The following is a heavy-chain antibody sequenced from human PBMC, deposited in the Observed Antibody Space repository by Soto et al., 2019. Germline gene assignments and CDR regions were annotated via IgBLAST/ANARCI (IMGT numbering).Heavy chain of an antibody. D-gene: IGHD6-13*01. V-gene: IGHV4-31*03. CDR2: IYYSGST. Sequence: PSETLSLTCTVSGCSISSVVYYWSWIRQHPWKCLEWIGYIYYSGSTYYTPSLKSRGTISVDTSKNQFSLKLSSVTAAATAVYYCARVFSDSRSFFVPWGQGTLVTVSS. J-gene: IGHJ5*02. CDR1: GCSISSVVYY. CDR3: ARVFSDSRSFFVP.